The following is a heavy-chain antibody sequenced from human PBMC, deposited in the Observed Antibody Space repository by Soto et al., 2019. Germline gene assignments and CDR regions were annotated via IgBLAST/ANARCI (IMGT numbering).Heavy chain of an antibody. CDR3: TKPRSGLQWPPFDP. D-gene: IGHD6-19*01. Sequence: QVKLVDSGGGVVQPGRSLRLSCVTSGFTFRSFGMHWVRQAPGKGPEWVAFISDDGTKTDYVDSVKGRFTISRDNRRNTLYREMDSLRSEDTAGYYCTKPRSGLQWPPFDPWGHGTLVTVSS. CDR2: ISDDGTKT. V-gene: IGHV3-30*18. J-gene: IGHJ5*02. CDR1: GFTFRSFG.